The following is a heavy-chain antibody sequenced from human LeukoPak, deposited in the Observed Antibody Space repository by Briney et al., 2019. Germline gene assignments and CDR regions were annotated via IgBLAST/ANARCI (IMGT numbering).Heavy chain of an antibody. CDR1: GFTFSSYE. V-gene: IGHV3-48*03. CDR3: ASSSGSYSFDAFDI. J-gene: IGHJ3*02. D-gene: IGHD1-26*01. Sequence: SGGSLRLSCAASGFTFSSYEMNWVRQAPGKGLEWVSYISSSGSTIYYADSVKGRFTISRDNAKNSLYLQMNSLRAEDTAVYYCASSSGSYSFDAFDIWGQGTMVTVSS. CDR2: ISSSGSTI.